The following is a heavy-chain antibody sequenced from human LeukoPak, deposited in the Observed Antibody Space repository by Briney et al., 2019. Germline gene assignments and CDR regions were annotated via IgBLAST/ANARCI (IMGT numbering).Heavy chain of an antibody. CDR3: ARDRWDYVWGSYRYID. CDR1: GFTFSSYE. Sequence: GGSLRLSCAASGFTFSSYEMNWVRQAPGKGLEWVSYISSSGSTIYYADSVKGRFTISRDNAKNSLYLQMNSPRAEDTAVYYCARDRWDYVWGSYRYIDWGQGTLVTVSS. V-gene: IGHV3-48*03. CDR2: ISSSGSTI. D-gene: IGHD3-16*02. J-gene: IGHJ4*02.